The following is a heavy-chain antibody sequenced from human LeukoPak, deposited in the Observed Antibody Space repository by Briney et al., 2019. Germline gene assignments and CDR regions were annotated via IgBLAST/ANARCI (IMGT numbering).Heavy chain of an antibody. V-gene: IGHV3-7*01. CDR3: ARDSIPFCGGDCYSAY. CDR1: GFTFSSYW. D-gene: IGHD2-21*02. Sequence: GGSLRLSCAASGFTFSSYWMSWVRQAPGKGLEWVANIKQDGSEKYYVDSVKGRFTISRDNAKNSLYLQMNSLRAEDTAVYYCARDSIPFCGGDCYSAYWGQGTTVTVSS. CDR2: IKQDGSEK. J-gene: IGHJ6*02.